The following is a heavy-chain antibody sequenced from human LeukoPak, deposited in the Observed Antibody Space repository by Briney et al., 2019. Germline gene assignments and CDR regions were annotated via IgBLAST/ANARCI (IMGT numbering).Heavy chain of an antibody. D-gene: IGHD3-22*01. CDR1: GFTFDDYA. CDR3: AKGPDSGFYLHYIGY. Sequence: GGSLRLSCTAPGFTFDDYAMHWVRQAPGKGLEWVSGISWNSGSIGYADSVKGRSTISIDNAKNSLYLQMNSLRAEDMALYYCAKGPDSGFYLHYIGYWGQGTLVTVSS. J-gene: IGHJ4*02. CDR2: ISWNSGSI. V-gene: IGHV3-9*03.